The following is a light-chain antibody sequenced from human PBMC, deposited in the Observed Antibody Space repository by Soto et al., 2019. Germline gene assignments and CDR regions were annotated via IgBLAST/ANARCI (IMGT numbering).Light chain of an antibody. CDR3: SLYTSEYAYV. J-gene: IGLJ1*01. V-gene: IGLV2-18*01. Sequence: QSALTQPPYASGSPGQSATISCSGTSTCFVSYNCVSWYQQPPGTGPSITSYAVSTRPSGVPDPFTGSKSGNTTPLSITGLQAADQADYYCSLYTSEYAYVFGTGTKGTV. CDR2: AVS. CDR1: STCFVSYNC.